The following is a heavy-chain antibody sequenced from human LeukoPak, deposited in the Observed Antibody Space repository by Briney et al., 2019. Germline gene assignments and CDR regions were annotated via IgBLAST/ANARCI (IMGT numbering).Heavy chain of an antibody. CDR2: ISGSGGST. Sequence: PGGSLRVSCAASGFTFSSYAMSWVRPAPGKGVEWVSAISGSGGSTYYADSVKGRFTISRDNSKNTLYLQMNSLRAEDTGVYYCAKAMRAYNFDYWGQGTLVTVSS. J-gene: IGHJ4*02. CDR3: AKAMRAYNFDY. V-gene: IGHV3-23*01. D-gene: IGHD4-11*01. CDR1: GFTFSSYA.